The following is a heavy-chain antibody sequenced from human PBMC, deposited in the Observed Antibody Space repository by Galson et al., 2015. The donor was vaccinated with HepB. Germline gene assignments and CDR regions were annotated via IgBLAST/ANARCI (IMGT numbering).Heavy chain of an antibody. V-gene: IGHV3-23*01. J-gene: IGHJ6*03. Sequence: SLRLFCAASGFTSGLTFSSYAMSWVRQAPGKGLQWVSTISSSGGTTYYADSVEGRFTISRDNSKNTVYLQMNSLRADDTAVYYCAKAASRGDYYYYYMDVWGKGTTVTVSS. CDR1: GFTSGLTFSSYA. CDR3: AKAASRGDYYYYYMDV. CDR2: ISSSGGTT.